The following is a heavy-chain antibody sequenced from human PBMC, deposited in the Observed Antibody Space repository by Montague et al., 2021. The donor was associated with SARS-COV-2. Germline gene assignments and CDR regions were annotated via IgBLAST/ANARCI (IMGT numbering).Heavy chain of an antibody. CDR1: GGSITSGGYY. CDR3: ARDRGWGSRGAGYIDL. J-gene: IGHJ2*01. CDR2: IYHTGSS. V-gene: IGHV4-31*03. Sequence: TLSLTCTVSGGSITSGGYYWTWLRQHPGRGLEWIGYIYHTGSSYYNPSLQSRLRTSVDTSKNVFYLTLTSVTAADTTIYYCARDRGWGSRGAGYIDLWGRGTLVTVSS. D-gene: IGHD1-26*01.